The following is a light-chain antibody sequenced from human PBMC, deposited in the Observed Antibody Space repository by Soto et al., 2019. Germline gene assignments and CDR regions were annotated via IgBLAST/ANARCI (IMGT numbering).Light chain of an antibody. Sequence: IKLTQSPSSLSASVGDRVTLTCRASQGISSYLGWYQQKPGKAPYFLIYDASTLHSGVPSRFSGSGSGTDFTLSISSLQPEDVATYFCQQGHSLFTFGPGTKVDIK. J-gene: IGKJ3*01. CDR2: DAS. CDR3: QQGHSLFT. CDR1: QGISSY. V-gene: IGKV1-9*01.